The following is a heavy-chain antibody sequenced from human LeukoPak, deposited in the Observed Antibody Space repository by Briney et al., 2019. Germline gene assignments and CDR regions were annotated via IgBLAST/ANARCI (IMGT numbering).Heavy chain of an antibody. D-gene: IGHD3-9*01. CDR1: GFTFSSYA. CDR2: ISGSGGST. V-gene: IGHV3-23*01. CDR3: AKGILRYFDWFPGY. J-gene: IGHJ4*02. Sequence: GGSLRLSCAASGFTFSSYAMSWVRQAPGKGLEWVSAISGSGGSTYYADSVKGRFTISRDNSKNTLYPQMNSLRAEDTAVYYCAKGILRYFDWFPGYLGQGTLVIVSS.